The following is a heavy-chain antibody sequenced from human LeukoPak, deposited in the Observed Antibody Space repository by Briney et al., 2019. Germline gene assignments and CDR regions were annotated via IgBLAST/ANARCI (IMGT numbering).Heavy chain of an antibody. CDR2: VFDSGRT. V-gene: IGHV4-59*11. CDR3: TTIKRGNIFGYFDF. CDR1: GGSMTTHH. Sequence: PSEALSLTCTVSGGSMTTHHWNWIRQTPGKGLEWIGYVFDSGRTKENPSLKSRVTLSADTSKNQLSLRLSSVTAADTAVYYCTTIKRGNIFGYFDFWGQGILVTVSS. D-gene: IGHD5-18*01. J-gene: IGHJ4*02.